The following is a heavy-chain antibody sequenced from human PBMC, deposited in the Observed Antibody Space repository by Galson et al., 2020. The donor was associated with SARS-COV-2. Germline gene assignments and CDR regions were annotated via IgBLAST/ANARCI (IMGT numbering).Heavy chain of an antibody. CDR3: ARGVPGPMVRGVRIDY. V-gene: IGHV4-34*01. D-gene: IGHD3-10*01. CDR2: INHSGST. CDR1: GGSFSGYY. Sequence: ETLSLTCAVYGGSFSGYYWSWIRQPPGKGLEWIGEINHSGSTNYNPSLKSRVTISVDTSKNQFSLKLSSVTAADTAVYYCARGVPGPMVRGVRIDYWGQGTLVTVSS. J-gene: IGHJ4*02.